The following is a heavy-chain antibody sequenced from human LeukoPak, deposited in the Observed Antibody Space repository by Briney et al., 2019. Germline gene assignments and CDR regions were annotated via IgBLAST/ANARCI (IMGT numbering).Heavy chain of an antibody. D-gene: IGHD3-10*01. CDR3: ARDPPGSEVNLDY. Sequence: PSETLSLTCAVSGGSIGDSYWWTWVRQPPGKGLEWIGEIYHSGSTNYNPSLKGRVTISLDKSKNQFSLKLNSMTAADTAVYYCARDPPGSEVNLDYWGQGTLVTVSS. CDR2: IYHSGST. CDR1: GGSIGDSYW. J-gene: IGHJ4*02. V-gene: IGHV4-4*02.